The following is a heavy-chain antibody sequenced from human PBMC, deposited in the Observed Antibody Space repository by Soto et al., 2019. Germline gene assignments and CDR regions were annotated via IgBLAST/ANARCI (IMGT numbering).Heavy chain of an antibody. V-gene: IGHV3-30*03. CDR2: ISYDGSNK. CDR3: VGGQYYFDY. J-gene: IGHJ4*02. D-gene: IGHD3-10*01. CDR1: GFPFIAYG. Sequence: QVPLVESGGGVVQPGGSLRLSCAASGFPFIAYGMHWVREGPGKGLEWVAVISYDGSNKFYADSVKGRFTISRDNSRNTLYLQMNSLRPEDTALYYCVGGQYYFDYRGQGTLVIVSS.